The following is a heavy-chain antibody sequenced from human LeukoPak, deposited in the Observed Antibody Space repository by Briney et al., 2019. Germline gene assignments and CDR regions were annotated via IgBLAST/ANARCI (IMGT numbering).Heavy chain of an antibody. D-gene: IGHD5-18*01. J-gene: IGHJ4*01. CDR2: IAQDGSER. V-gene: IGHV3-7*01. Sequence: AASGFTFSXXXXXWVXXXPGXXXXXXPNIAQDGSERYYVDSVKGRFTISRDNAKNSLYLQMNSLRAEDTAVYYCAREYSDTANGRWFWGQGTLVTVSS. CDR1: GFTFSXXX. CDR3: AREYSDTANGRWF.